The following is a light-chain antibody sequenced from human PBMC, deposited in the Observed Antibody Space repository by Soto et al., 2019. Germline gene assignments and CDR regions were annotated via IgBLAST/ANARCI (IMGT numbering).Light chain of an antibody. Sequence: DIQMTQCTSSVSASVGDRVTLTCRASQDIGNLLAWYQQKPGKAPKLLIYFGSNLQTGVPSRFSGSGSGTDFTLTIISLQPEDLATYYCQQAASCPITFARGTNVDV. V-gene: IGKV1-12*01. CDR2: FGS. J-gene: IGKJ3*01. CDR1: QDIGNL. CDR3: QQAASCPIT.